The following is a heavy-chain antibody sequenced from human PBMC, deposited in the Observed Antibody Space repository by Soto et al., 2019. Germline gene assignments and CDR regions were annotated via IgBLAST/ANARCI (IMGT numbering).Heavy chain of an antibody. D-gene: IGHD1-1*01. J-gene: IGHJ3*02. Sequence: PGGSLRLSCAACGFTFSSYSMNWVRQAPGKGLEWVSSISSSSSYIYYADSVKGRFTISRDNAKNSLYLQMNSLRAEDTAVYYCARERDPLQDHDGFDIWGQGTMVTVSS. CDR2: ISSSSSYI. CDR1: GFTFSSYS. V-gene: IGHV3-21*01. CDR3: ARERDPLQDHDGFDI.